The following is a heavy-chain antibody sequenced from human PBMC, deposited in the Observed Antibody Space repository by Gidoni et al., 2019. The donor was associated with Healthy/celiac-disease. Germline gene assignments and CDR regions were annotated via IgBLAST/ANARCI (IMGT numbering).Heavy chain of an antibody. CDR3: ARHGIEGYSGYVDY. CDR2: IYYSGRT. V-gene: IGHV4-39*01. J-gene: IGHJ4*02. CDR1: GGSISSSSHY. Sequence: LQLQESGPGLVKPSETLALTCTVSGGSISSSSHYWGWIRQPPGKGLVWIGGIYYSGRTYYNRSLKSLVTITVDTSKNQFSLKLNSVTAADTAVYYCARHGIEGYSGYVDYWGQGTLVTVSS. D-gene: IGHD5-12*01.